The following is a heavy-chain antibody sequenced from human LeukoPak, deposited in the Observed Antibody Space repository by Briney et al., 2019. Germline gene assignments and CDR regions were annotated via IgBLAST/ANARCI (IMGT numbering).Heavy chain of an antibody. Sequence: SETLSLTCTLSGGSISTYYWSWIRQPPGKGLEWIGYIYHGGSTNYNPSLKSRVNISVDTSKNQFSLKLSSVTAADTAVYYCARGGGYASPIGYWGQGALVTVSS. J-gene: IGHJ4*02. V-gene: IGHV4-59*01. CDR1: GGSISTYY. CDR3: ARGGGYASPIGY. D-gene: IGHD5-12*01. CDR2: IYHGGST.